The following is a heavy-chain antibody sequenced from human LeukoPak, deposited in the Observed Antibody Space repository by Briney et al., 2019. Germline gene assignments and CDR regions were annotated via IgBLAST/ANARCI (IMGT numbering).Heavy chain of an antibody. CDR2: MYDSGTT. J-gene: IGHJ4*02. CDR1: GGSISSGDYY. V-gene: IGHV4-31*03. CDR3: ASSVPEMATTYYFDY. Sequence: PSQTLSLTCTVSGGSISSGDYYWNWIRQHPGKGLEWIGYMYDSGTTHYNPSLTSRVTIAVDTSKNQFSLKLNSVTAADTAVYYCASSVPEMATTYYFDYWGQGTLVTVSS. D-gene: IGHD5-24*01.